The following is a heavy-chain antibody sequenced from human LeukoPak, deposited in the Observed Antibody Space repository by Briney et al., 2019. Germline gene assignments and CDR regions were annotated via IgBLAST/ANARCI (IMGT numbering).Heavy chain of an antibody. CDR3: ASGLELDY. Sequence: GGSLRLSCAASGFTFSSYWMRWVRQAPGKGLEWVAXXKXXXXXXXXVDXXXXRXTISXDNAKNSLYLQMNSLRAEDTAVYYCASGLELDYWGQGTLVTVSS. J-gene: IGHJ4*02. CDR2: XKXXXXXX. CDR1: GFTFSSYW. V-gene: IGHV3-7*03.